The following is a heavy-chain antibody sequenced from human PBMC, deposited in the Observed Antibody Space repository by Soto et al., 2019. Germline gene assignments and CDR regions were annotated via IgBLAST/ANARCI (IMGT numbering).Heavy chain of an antibody. J-gene: IGHJ4*01. CDR3: AKAGFRSGCSPSYFAY. CDR1: GFTFSSYA. D-gene: IGHD6-19*01. CDR2: MSGTGGST. Sequence: EVQLLESGGGLVQPGRSLRLSCAASGFTFSSYAMNWVRQAPGKGLEWVSAMSGTGGSTYYADSVKGRFTLSRDNSKNSLYLQMSSLRVEDTAVFYCAKAGFRSGCSPSYFAYWGHGPLVTVSS. V-gene: IGHV3-23*01.